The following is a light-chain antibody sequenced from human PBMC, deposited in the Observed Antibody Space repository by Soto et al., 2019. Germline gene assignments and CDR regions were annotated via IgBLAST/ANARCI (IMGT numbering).Light chain of an antibody. CDR2: EVS. J-gene: IGLJ1*01. V-gene: IGLV2-14*01. CDR1: SSDVGGYNY. CDR3: SSYTSSNTLDV. Sequence: QSALTQPASVSGSPGQSITISCTGTSSDVGGYNYVSWCQQHPGKAPKLMIYEVSNRPSGVSNRFSGSKSGNTASLTTSGLQAEDEADYYCSSYTSSNTLDVFGTGTKVTVL.